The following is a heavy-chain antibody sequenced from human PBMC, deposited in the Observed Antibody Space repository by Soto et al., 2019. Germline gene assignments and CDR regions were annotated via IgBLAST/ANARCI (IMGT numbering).Heavy chain of an antibody. D-gene: IGHD3-22*01. CDR2: IYSSGTS. Sequence: GGSLRLSCAASGFTVSDNYVGWVRQAPVKGLEWVSTIYSSGTSYSADSVRGRFTISRDNSKNTLYLQMNSLRAEDTAAYYCAKNPGYYYDSTGYHFDYWGQGTLVTVSS. V-gene: IGHV3-66*01. CDR1: GFTVSDNY. CDR3: AKNPGYYYDSTGYHFDY. J-gene: IGHJ4*02.